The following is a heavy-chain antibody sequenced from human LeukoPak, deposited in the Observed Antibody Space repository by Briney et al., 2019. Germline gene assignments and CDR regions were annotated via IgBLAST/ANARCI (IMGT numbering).Heavy chain of an antibody. Sequence: SETLSLTCTISGGSISSYYWGWIRQPPGKGLEWIASIYYSGSTYYNPSLKSRVTISVDTSKNQFSLKLSSVTAADTAVYYCAGHLPYSNYCYYWGQGTLVTVSS. CDR2: IYYSGST. CDR1: GGSISSYY. CDR3: AGHLPYSNYCYY. J-gene: IGHJ4*02. D-gene: IGHD4-11*01. V-gene: IGHV4-39*01.